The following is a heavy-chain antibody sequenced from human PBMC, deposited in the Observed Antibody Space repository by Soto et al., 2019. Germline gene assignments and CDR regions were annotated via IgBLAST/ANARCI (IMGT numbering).Heavy chain of an antibody. CDR1: GFTFSNAW. Sequence: EVQLVESGGGLVKPGGSLRLSCAASGFTFSNAWMSWVRQAPGKGLGWVGRIKSKTDGGTTDYAAPVKGRFTISRDDSKNTLYLQMNSLKTEDTAVYYCTTEGGYDFSPDYWGQGTLVTVSS. D-gene: IGHD5-12*01. V-gene: IGHV3-15*01. CDR2: IKSKTDGGTT. J-gene: IGHJ4*02. CDR3: TTEGGYDFSPDY.